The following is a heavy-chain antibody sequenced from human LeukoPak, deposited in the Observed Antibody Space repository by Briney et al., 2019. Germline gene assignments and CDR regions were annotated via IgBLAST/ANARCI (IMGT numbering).Heavy chain of an antibody. V-gene: IGHV4-39*07. J-gene: IGHJ6*03. CDR2: IYYSGST. D-gene: IGHD3-22*01. CDR1: GGSISSSSYY. CDR3: ARGSYYSDSSGYSTYHYYYMDV. Sequence: SETLSLTCTVSGGSISSSSYYWGWIRQPPGKGLEWIGSIYYSGSTYYSPSLKSRVTISVDTSKNQFSLKLSSVTAADTAVYFCARGSYYSDSSGYSTYHYYYMDVWGKGTTVTVSS.